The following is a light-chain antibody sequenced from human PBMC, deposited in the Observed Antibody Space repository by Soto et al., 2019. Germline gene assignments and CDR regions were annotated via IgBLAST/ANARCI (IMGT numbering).Light chain of an antibody. J-gene: IGKJ5*01. CDR2: GAS. CDR1: QSVTSSS. Sequence: ENALTQFAGTPSLSPGERATLSCRASQSVTSSSLAWYQQKVGRAPRVLIYGASNRATGIPDRFSGSGSGTDFTLTIIRLEPEDFAVYYCQQYGSSITFGQGTRLEIK. V-gene: IGKV3-20*01. CDR3: QQYGSSIT.